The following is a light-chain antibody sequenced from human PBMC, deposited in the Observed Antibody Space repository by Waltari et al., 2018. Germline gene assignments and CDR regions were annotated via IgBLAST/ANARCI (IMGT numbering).Light chain of an antibody. J-gene: IGKJ4*01. Sequence: DIQMTQSPSSLSASVGDRVTIPFRASQTISTYLAWYQQKPGKVPKLLIYTASSLEGGVPSRFSGSGSGTEFTLTISSLQPEDFATYYCQQHNSHPLTFGGGTKVEIK. CDR1: QTISTY. CDR3: QQHNSHPLT. CDR2: TAS. V-gene: IGKV1-17*03.